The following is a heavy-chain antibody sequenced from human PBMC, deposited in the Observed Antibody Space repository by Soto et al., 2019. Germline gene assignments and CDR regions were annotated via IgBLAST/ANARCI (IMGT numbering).Heavy chain of an antibody. CDR3: ASRRDGYPYLDY. CDR2: IYHSGST. V-gene: IGHV4-4*02. CDR1: GGSISSSYW. Sequence: QVQLQESGPGLVKPSGTLSLACAVSGGSISSSYWCSWVRQPPGRGLEWIGEIYHSGSTIYNPSLKSRVTIPVDKSKNQFSLKLSSVTAADTAVYYCASRRDGYPYLDYWGQGTLVTVSS. J-gene: IGHJ4*02. D-gene: IGHD5-12*01.